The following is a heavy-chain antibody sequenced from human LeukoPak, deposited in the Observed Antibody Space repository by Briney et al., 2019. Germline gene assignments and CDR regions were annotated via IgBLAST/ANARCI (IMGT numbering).Heavy chain of an antibody. CDR3: ARVSGSYHIFDP. J-gene: IGHJ5*02. CDR2: INPSGGST. V-gene: IGHV1-46*01. D-gene: IGHD1-26*01. CDR1: GYTFTSYY. Sequence: GASVKVSCKASGYTFTSYYMHWVRQAPGQGLEWMGIINPSGGSTSYAQKFQGRVTMTRDMSTSTVYMELSSLRSEDTAVYYCARVSGSYHIFDPWGQGTLVTVSS.